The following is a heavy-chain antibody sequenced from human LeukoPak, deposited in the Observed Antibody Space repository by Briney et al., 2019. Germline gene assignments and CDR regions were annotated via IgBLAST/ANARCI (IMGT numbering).Heavy chain of an antibody. V-gene: IGHV1-18*01. CDR1: GYTFSSHG. CDR2: ISAYNGNT. D-gene: IGHD3-9*01. CDR3: TRDTGYPNWFDP. J-gene: IGHJ5*02. Sequence: ASVKVSCKASGYTFSSHGISSVRQAPGQGLEWVGWISAYNGNTDYAQRFQGRVTVTTDTSTSTAYLHLRSLRSDDTAVYYCTRDTGYPNWFDPWGQGTLVTVSS.